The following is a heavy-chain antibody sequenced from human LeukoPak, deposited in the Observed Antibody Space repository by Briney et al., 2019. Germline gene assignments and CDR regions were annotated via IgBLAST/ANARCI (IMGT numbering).Heavy chain of an antibody. Sequence: ASVKVSCKASGYTFIGYCMHWVRQAPGQGLEWMGWINPNSGGTNYAQKFQGRVTMSRDTSISTAYMELSSLRSDDTAVYYCAREDGDYDGHMDVWGKGTTVTVSS. CDR2: INPNSGGT. J-gene: IGHJ6*03. CDR3: AREDGDYDGHMDV. D-gene: IGHD4-17*01. CDR1: GYTFIGYC. V-gene: IGHV1-2*02.